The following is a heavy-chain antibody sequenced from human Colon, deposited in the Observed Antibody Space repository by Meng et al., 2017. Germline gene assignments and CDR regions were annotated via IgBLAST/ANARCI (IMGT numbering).Heavy chain of an antibody. Sequence: GESLKISCAASGFSLRSSWMNWVRQVPGKGLEWISRISGDGGSVSYADSVKGRFSISRDNTKNTLYLQMNDLRVEDTAVYYCASLSPPVTEKWIDPWGQGTLVPSPQ. CDR2: ISGDGGSV. J-gene: IGHJ5*02. CDR3: ASLSPPVTEKWIDP. V-gene: IGHV3-74*01. CDR1: GFSLRSSW. D-gene: IGHD4-17*01.